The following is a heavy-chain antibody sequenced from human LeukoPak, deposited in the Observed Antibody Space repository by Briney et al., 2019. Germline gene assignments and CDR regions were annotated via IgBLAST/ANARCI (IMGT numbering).Heavy chain of an antibody. Sequence: GGSLRLSCAASGFTFSNAWMSWVRQAPGKGLEWVGRIKSKTDGGTTDYAAPVKGRFTISRDDSKNTLYLQMNSLKTEDTAVYYCTTAPTPSIQLWPKNFDYWGQGTLVTVSS. V-gene: IGHV3-15*01. CDR2: IKSKTDGGTT. CDR1: GFTFSNAW. J-gene: IGHJ4*02. CDR3: TTAPTPSIQLWPKNFDY. D-gene: IGHD5-18*01.